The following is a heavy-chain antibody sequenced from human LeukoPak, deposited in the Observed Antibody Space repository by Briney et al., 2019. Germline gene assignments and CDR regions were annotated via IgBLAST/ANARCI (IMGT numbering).Heavy chain of an antibody. V-gene: IGHV3-43*02. D-gene: IGHD2-2*02. CDR2: ISGDGGST. CDR1: GFTFDDYA. CDR3: AKDIYPDPVATPYYYYGMDV. J-gene: IGHJ6*02. Sequence: GGSLRLSCAASGFTFDDYAMHWVRQAPGKGLEWVSLISGDGGSTYYADSVKGRFTISRDNSKNSQYLQMNSLRTEDTALYYCAKDIYPDPVATPYYYYGMDVWGQGTTVTVSS.